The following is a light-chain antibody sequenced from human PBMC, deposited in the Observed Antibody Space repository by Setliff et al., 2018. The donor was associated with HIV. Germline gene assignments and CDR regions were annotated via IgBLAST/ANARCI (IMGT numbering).Light chain of an antibody. CDR3: AAWDYSLKGVV. CDR1: SSNIEVNT. CDR2: SST. Sequence: QSALNQPPSASGTPGQRVTISCSGSSSNIEVNTVNWYQQLPGTAPKLLFYSSTHRPSGVTDRFSASKSGTSASLAISGLQSEDEADYYCAAWDYSLKGVVFGGGTKVTVL. J-gene: IGLJ3*02. V-gene: IGLV1-44*01.